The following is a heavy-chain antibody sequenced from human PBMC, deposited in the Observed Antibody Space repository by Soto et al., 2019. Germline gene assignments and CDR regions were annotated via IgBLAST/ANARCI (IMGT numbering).Heavy chain of an antibody. J-gene: IGHJ6*02. Sequence: GGSLRLSCAASGFTFSNYWMSWVRQAPGKGLEWVAVISYDGSNKYYADSVKGRFTISRDNSKNTLYLQMNSLRAEDTAVYYCSQGIVATIGGGYYYGLDVWGQGTTVTVSS. CDR2: ISYDGSNK. D-gene: IGHD5-12*01. CDR3: SQGIVATIGGGYYYGLDV. CDR1: GFTFSNYW. V-gene: IGHV3-30*03.